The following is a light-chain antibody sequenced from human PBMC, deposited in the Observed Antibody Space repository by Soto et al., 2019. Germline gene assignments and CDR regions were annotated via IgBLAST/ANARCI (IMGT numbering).Light chain of an antibody. CDR1: QNIDQW. J-gene: IGKJ1*01. CDR2: KAS. CDR3: QHYDGYSPWT. Sequence: DVQMTQSPSTLSASIGDRVTITCRASQNIDQWLAWFQQKPGKAPTVLIYKASTLQTGVPSRFSASGSATEFTLTISSLQPDDFATYYCQHYDGYSPWTFGQGTKVEI. V-gene: IGKV1-5*03.